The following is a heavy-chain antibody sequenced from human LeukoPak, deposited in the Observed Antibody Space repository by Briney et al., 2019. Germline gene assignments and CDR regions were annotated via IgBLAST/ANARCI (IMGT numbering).Heavy chain of an antibody. CDR2: ISGYNGNT. Sequence: ASVKVSCKASGYTFTSHVINWVRQAPGQGLEWMGWISGYNGNTNYAQKLQGRVTMTTDTSTSTAYMELRSLKSDDTAVYYCASLKNYYDSSGYLVTDAFDIWGQGTMVTVSS. J-gene: IGHJ3*02. D-gene: IGHD3-22*01. CDR1: GYTFTSHV. CDR3: ASLKNYYDSSGYLVTDAFDI. V-gene: IGHV1-18*01.